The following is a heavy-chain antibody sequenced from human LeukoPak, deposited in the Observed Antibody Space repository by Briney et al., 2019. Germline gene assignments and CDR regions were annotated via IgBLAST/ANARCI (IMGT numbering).Heavy chain of an antibody. J-gene: IGHJ3*02. CDR3: ARGARRLIAEDAFDI. V-gene: IGHV1-2*02. D-gene: IGHD6-13*01. Sequence: ASVKVSCKASGSTFTGYYMPWVRQAPGQGLEWMGWINPNSGGTNYAQKFQGRVTMTRDTSISTAYMELSRLRSDDTAVYYCARGARRLIAEDAFDIWGQGTIV. CDR2: INPNSGGT. CDR1: GSTFTGYY.